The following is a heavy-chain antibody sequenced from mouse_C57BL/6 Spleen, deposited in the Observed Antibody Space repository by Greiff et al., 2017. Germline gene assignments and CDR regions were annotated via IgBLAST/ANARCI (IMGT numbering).Heavy chain of an antibody. J-gene: IGHJ2*01. CDR2: IHPSDSDT. V-gene: IGHV1-74*01. CDR1: GYTFTSYW. Sequence: QVQLQQPGAELVKPGASVKVSCKASGYTFTSYWMHWVKQRPGQGLEWIGRIHPSDSDTNYNQKFKGKATLTVDKSSSTASMQLSSLTSDDSAVYCCTIPYSNYVYFDYWGQGTTLTVSS. D-gene: IGHD2-5*01. CDR3: TIPYSNYVYFDY.